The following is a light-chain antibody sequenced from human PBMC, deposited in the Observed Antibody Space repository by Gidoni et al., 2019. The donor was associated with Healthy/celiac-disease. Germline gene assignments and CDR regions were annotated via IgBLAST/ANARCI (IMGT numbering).Light chain of an antibody. Sequence: DIQITQSPSSLSASVGDRVTITCRASQSISSYLNWYQQKPGKAPKLLIYAASSLQSGVPSRFSGSGSGTDFTLTISSLQPEDFATYYCQQSYSTPHTFGRGTKVDIK. V-gene: IGKV1-39*01. CDR3: QQSYSTPHT. J-gene: IGKJ3*01. CDR2: AAS. CDR1: QSISSY.